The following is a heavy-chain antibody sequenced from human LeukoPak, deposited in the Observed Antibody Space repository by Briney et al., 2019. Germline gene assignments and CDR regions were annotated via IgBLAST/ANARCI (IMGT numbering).Heavy chain of an antibody. CDR3: ARQDWGSSYFDY. D-gene: IGHD7-27*01. V-gene: IGHV4-39*01. J-gene: IGHJ4*02. CDR1: GGSISSSSYY. Sequence: PSETLSLTCTVSGGSISSSSYYWGWIRQPPGKWLEWIGSIYYSGSTYQNPSLKSRVTISVDTSKNQFSLKLSSVTAADTAVYYCARQDWGSSYFDYWGQGTLVTVSS. CDR2: IYYSGST.